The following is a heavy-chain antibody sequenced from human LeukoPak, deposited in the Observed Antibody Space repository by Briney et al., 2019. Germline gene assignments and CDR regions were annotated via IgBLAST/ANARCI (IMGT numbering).Heavy chain of an antibody. J-gene: IGHJ4*02. Sequence: PGGTLRLSCAASGFSFSNYWMSWVHQTPENGLEFVGNIDRDGGVRNYMDSLKGRCTISRDNGKKSLYLEINSLRDDDTAVYYCARDPDSSAFDLWGRGVLVTVSS. CDR1: GFSFSNYW. CDR2: IDRDGGVR. V-gene: IGHV3-7*01. CDR3: ARDPDSSAFDL.